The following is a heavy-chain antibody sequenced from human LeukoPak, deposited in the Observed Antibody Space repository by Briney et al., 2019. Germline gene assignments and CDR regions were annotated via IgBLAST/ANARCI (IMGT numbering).Heavy chain of an antibody. CDR3: ARSKGMFRIGVSY. V-gene: IGHV4-34*01. Sequence: PSETLSLTCAVYGGSFSGYYWSWIRQPPGKGLEWIGEINHSGSTNYNPSLKSRVTISVDTSKNQFSLKLSSVTAADTAVYYCARSKGMFRIGVSYWGRGTLVTVSS. CDR2: INHSGST. CDR1: GGSFSGYY. J-gene: IGHJ4*02. D-gene: IGHD1-26*01.